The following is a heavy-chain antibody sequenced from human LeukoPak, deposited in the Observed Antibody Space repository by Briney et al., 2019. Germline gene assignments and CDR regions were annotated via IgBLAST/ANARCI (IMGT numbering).Heavy chain of an antibody. D-gene: IGHD3-22*01. CDR1: GFTFSSYS. Sequence: NPGGSLRLACAASGFTFSSYSMSWVRQAPGKGLEWVANIKQDGSEKYYVDSVKGRFTISRDNAKNSLYLQMNSLRAEDTAVYYCAREVAMIVVVTAGLDYWGQGTLVTVSS. CDR3: AREVAMIVVVTAGLDY. CDR2: IKQDGSEK. V-gene: IGHV3-7*01. J-gene: IGHJ4*02.